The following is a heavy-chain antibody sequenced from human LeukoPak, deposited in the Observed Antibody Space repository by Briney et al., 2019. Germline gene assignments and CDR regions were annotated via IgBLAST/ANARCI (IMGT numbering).Heavy chain of an antibody. CDR1: GFTVSSNY. CDR2: IYSGGST. Sequence: PGGSLRLSCAASGFTVSSNYMSWVRQAPGKGLEWVSVIYSGGSTYYADSVKGRFTISRDNSKNTLYLQMNSLRAEDTAVYYCASSSSYELNFDYWGQGTLVTVSS. V-gene: IGHV3-53*01. CDR3: ASSSSYELNFDY. J-gene: IGHJ4*02. D-gene: IGHD2-2*01.